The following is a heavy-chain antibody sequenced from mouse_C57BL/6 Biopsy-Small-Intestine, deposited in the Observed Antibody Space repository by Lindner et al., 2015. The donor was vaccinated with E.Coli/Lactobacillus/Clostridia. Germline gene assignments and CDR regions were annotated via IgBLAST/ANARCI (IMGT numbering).Heavy chain of an antibody. CDR1: GYAFSSHW. J-gene: IGHJ4*01. D-gene: IGHD1-1*01. CDR3: ARGDYGSSLYAMDY. CDR2: IYPGDGDT. Sequence: VQLQESGAELVKPGASVKISCKISGYAFSSHWMNWVKQRPGKGLEWIGQIYPGDGDTNYNGKFKGKATLTADKSSSTAYMQLSSLTSEDSAVYFCARGDYGSSLYAMDYVGSRILSHRLF. V-gene: IGHV1-80*01.